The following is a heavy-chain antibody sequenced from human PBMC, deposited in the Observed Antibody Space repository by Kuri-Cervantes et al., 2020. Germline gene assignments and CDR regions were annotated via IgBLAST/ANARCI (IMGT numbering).Heavy chain of an antibody. CDR1: GGSISSYY. V-gene: IGHV4-59*08. D-gene: IGHD4-17*01. Sequence: ETLSLTCTVSGGSISSYYWSWIRQPPGTGLEWIGTLYQSGSAYYNPSLKSRVTISVDTSKNQFSLKVNSVTAADTAVYYCARANGDYYFDYWGQGTLVTVSS. J-gene: IGHJ4*02. CDR2: LYQSGSA. CDR3: ARANGDYYFDY.